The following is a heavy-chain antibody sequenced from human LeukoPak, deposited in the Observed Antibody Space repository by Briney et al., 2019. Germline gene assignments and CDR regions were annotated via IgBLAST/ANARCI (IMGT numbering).Heavy chain of an antibody. V-gene: IGHV1-69*13. J-gene: IGHJ4*02. Sequence: SVRVSCKASGGTFSSYAISWVRQAPGQGLEWMGGIIPIFGTANYAQKFQGRVTITADESTSTAYMELSSLRSEDTAVYYCARVRGIVATMSYYFDYWGQGTLVTVSS. CDR1: GGTFSSYA. CDR2: IIPIFGTA. D-gene: IGHD5-12*01. CDR3: ARVRGIVATMSYYFDY.